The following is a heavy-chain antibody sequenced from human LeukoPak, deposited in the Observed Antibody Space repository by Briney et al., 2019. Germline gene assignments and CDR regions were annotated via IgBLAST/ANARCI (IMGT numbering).Heavy chain of an antibody. V-gene: IGHV4-34*01. CDR3: ARGRIAVAGGGVRSWFDP. J-gene: IGHJ5*02. D-gene: IGHD6-19*01. CDR2: INHSGST. Sequence: KSSETLSLTCAVYGGSFSGYYWSWIRQPPGKGLEWIGEINHSGSTNYNPSLKSRVTISVDTSKNQFSLKLSSVTAADTAVYYCARGRIAVAGGGVRSWFDPWGQGTLVTVSS. CDR1: GGSFSGYY.